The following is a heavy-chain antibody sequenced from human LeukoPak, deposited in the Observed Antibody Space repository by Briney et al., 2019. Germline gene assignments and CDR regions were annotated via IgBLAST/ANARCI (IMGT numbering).Heavy chain of an antibody. CDR2: IRYGGNNK. CDR3: ATEHATVRGNWNFDY. D-gene: IGHD4-17*01. Sequence: QPGGSLRLSCAASGFTFSSYGMHWVRQAPGKGLEWVAFIRYGGNNKYYTHSVKGRFTISRDNSKNTLYLQMSSLRTEDTAVYYCATEHATVRGNWNFDYWGQGTLVTVSS. V-gene: IGHV3-30*02. J-gene: IGHJ4*02. CDR1: GFTFSSYG.